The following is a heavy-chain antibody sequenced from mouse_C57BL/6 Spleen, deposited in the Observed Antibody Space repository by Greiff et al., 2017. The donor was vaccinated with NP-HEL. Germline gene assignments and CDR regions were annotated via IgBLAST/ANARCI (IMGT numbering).Heavy chain of an antibody. J-gene: IGHJ4*01. V-gene: IGHV5-4*03. CDR3: ARDRGGGGYYYAMGY. Sequence: EVKLVESGGGLVKPGGSLKLSCAASGFTFSSYAMSWVRQTPEKRLEWVATISDGGSYTYYPDNVKGRFTISRDNAKNNLYLQMSQLKSEDTAMDYCARDRGGGGYYYAMGYWGQGTSVTVSS. D-gene: IGHD3-1*01. CDR2: ISDGGSYT. CDR1: GFTFSSYA.